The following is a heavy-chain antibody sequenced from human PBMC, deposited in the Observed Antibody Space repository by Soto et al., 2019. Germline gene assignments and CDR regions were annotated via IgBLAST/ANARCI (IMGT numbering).Heavy chain of an antibody. CDR1: GGTFSSYA. Sequence: ASVKVSCKASGGTFSSYAISWVRQAPGQGLEWMGGIIPIFGTANYAQKFQGRVTITADESTSTAYMELSSLRSEDRAVYYCARDHTYCTNGVCYIFDYGGQGTLVTV. CDR3: ARDHTYCTNGVCYIFDY. V-gene: IGHV1-69*13. CDR2: IIPIFGTA. D-gene: IGHD2-8*01. J-gene: IGHJ4*02.